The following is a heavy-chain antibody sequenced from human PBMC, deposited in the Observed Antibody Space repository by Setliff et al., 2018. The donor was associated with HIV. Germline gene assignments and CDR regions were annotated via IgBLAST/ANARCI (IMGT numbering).Heavy chain of an antibody. CDR3: AGESSIAVAEYFQH. V-gene: IGHV3-23*01. J-gene: IGHJ1*01. CDR1: GFTFSSYA. D-gene: IGHD6-19*01. Sequence: GGSLRLSCAASGFTFSSYAMSWVRRAPGKGLEWVSAISGGGGSTYYADSVKGRFTISRDNSKNTLYLQMNSLRAEDTAVYYCAGESSIAVAEYFQHWGQGTLVTVS. CDR2: ISGGGGST.